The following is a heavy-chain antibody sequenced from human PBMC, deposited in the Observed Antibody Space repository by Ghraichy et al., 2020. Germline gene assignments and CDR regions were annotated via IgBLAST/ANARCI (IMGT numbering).Heavy chain of an antibody. V-gene: IGHV3-33*01. D-gene: IGHD2-2*02. CDR2: IWYDGRSK. CDR1: GFTFNYYG. CDR3: ARDLEVAAIRGYRGMDV. Sequence: GESLNISCAASGFTFNYYGMHWVRQAPGKGLEWVAFIWYDGRSKYYADSVKGRFAISRDNSRNTLYLQMDSLRAEDTAVYYCARDLEVAAIRGYRGMDVWAQGTTFTVSS. J-gene: IGHJ6*02.